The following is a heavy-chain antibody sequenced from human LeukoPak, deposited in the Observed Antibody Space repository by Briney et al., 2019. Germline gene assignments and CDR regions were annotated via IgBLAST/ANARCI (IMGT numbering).Heavy chain of an antibody. Sequence: SETLSLTCTVSGYSISSGYYWGWIRPPPGKGLEWIGSIYHSGSTYYNPSLKSRVTISVDTSKNQFSLKLSSVTAADTAVYYCARGVGYSSSWLGYWGQGTLVTVSS. CDR2: IYHSGST. V-gene: IGHV4-38-2*02. CDR3: ARGVGYSSSWLGY. D-gene: IGHD6-13*01. J-gene: IGHJ4*02. CDR1: GYSISSGYY.